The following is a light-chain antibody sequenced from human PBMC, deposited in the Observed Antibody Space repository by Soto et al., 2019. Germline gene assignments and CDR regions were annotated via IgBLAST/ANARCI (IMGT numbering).Light chain of an antibody. J-gene: IGKJ1*01. CDR3: QQRSNWPQT. CDR2: AAS. CDR1: QGINSH. Sequence: DIKLTQSPSTLSGSLGDRVTITCRASQGINSHLAWYQQGPGKAPKLLIYAASTLQSGVPSRFSGSASGTEFTLTISSLEPEDFAVYYCQQRSNWPQTFGQGTMVDVK. V-gene: IGKV1-9*01.